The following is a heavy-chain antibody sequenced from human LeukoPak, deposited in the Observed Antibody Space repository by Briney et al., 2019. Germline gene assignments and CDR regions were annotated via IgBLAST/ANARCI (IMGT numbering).Heavy chain of an antibody. D-gene: IGHD6-13*01. Sequence: ASVKVYCKASGYTFTNYAIHWVRQAPGQRLEWMGWINADNGDTKYLQRFQGRVTITRDTSASTSYMELSSLRYEDTAVFYCARGPIAAVAFFDYWGQGTLVSVSS. CDR3: ARGPIAAVAFFDY. CDR2: INADNGDT. CDR1: GYTFTNYA. J-gene: IGHJ4*02. V-gene: IGHV1-3*01.